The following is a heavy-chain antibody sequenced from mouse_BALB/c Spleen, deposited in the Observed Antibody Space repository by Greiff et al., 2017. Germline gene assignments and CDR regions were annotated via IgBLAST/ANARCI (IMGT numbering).Heavy chain of an antibody. CDR3: AREGDGYCFAY. D-gene: IGHD2-3*01. CDR1: GYTFTSYW. CDR2: IFPGTGTT. J-gene: IGHJ3*01. Sequence: VQLQQPGAELVKPGASVKLSCKASGYTFTSYWIQWVKQRPGQGLGWIGEIFPGTGTTYYNEKFKGKATLTIDTSSSTAYMQLSSLTSEDSAIYYCAREGDGYCFAYWGQGTLVTVSA. V-gene: IGHV1S132*01.